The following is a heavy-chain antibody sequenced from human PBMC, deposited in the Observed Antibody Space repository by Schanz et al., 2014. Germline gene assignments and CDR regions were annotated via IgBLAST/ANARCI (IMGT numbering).Heavy chain of an antibody. V-gene: IGHV4-34*02. Sequence: QVQLQQWGAGLLKPSETLSLTCDVYGGSFSGYFWSWIRQPPGKGLEWIGEINHSGNNYYNPSLKSRVTISLDPSKTQFFLNLNSLTAADTAVYYCARVPEPGWFDPWGQGTLVTVSS. CDR3: ARVPEPGWFDP. CDR1: GGSFSGYF. D-gene: IGHD1-26*01. J-gene: IGHJ5*02. CDR2: INHSGNN.